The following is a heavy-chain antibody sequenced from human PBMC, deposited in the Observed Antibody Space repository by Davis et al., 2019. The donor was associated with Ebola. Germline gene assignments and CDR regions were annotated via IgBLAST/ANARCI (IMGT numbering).Heavy chain of an antibody. CDR1: GGSISSYY. V-gene: IGHV4-59*12. Sequence: PSETLSLTCTVSGGSISSYYWSWIRQPPGKGLEWIGYIYYSGSTNYNPSLKSRVTISVDTSKNQFSLKLSSVTAADTAVYYCARGAKGHSRIFQHWGQGTLVTVSS. CDR2: IYYSGST. J-gene: IGHJ1*01. D-gene: IGHD6-13*01. CDR3: ARGAKGHSRIFQH.